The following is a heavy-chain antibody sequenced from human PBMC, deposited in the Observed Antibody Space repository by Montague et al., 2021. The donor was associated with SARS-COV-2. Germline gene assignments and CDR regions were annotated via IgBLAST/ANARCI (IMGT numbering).Heavy chain of an antibody. J-gene: IGHJ3*02. V-gene: IGHV4-59*11. D-gene: IGHD4-23*01. CDR3: VRDHPYGGPRGAYDI. CDR2: IYDDCAV. Sequence: SETLSLTCTFTGGSITGHLSPSPRRTPGNTPAWISHIYDDCAVHYTPSLDRRVTISTDTSKNQLPLKVNSVTAADTAVYYCVRDHPYGGPRGAYDIWGQGETVSLS. CDR1: GGSITGHL.